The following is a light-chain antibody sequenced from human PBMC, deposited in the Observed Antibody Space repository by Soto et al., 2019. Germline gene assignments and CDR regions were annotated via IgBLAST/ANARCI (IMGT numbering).Light chain of an antibody. CDR2: GAS. V-gene: IGKV1-27*01. CDR1: EDIRTY. J-gene: IGKJ1*01. Sequence: DIQMTQSPSSLSASVGDRVTIPCRASEDIRTYLAWYQQKPGKVPKLLIYGASTLQSGVPSRFSGSGSGTDFTLTISSLQTEDVATYYCQNYNRSPWTFGQGTKVESK. CDR3: QNYNRSPWT.